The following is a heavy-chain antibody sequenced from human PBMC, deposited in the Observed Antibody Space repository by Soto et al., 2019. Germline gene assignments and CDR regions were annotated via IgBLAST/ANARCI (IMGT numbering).Heavy chain of an antibody. CDR1: GFTFSNSA. V-gene: IGHV3-23*01. Sequence: GGSLRLSCAASGFTFSNSAMNWVRQAPGKGLEWVSLISNNGGSASHADSVQGRFTISRDNSINTLYLQMNSLRAEDTAIYYCVREVSAWSPHGSFDFWGPGTMVTV. CDR2: ISNNGGSA. D-gene: IGHD6-19*01. CDR3: VREVSAWSPHGSFDF. J-gene: IGHJ3*01.